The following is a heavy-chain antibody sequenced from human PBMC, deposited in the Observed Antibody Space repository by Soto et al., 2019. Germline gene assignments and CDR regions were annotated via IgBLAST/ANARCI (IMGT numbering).Heavy chain of an antibody. Sequence: QVQLVQSGAEVKKPGASVKVSCKASGYTFTSYDINWVRQATGQGLEWMGWMNPNSGNTGYAQKFQGRVTMTRNTSRSTAYVELSSLRSEDTAVYYCARGVETVTTFYGMDVWGQGTTVTVSS. CDR1: GYTFTSYD. CDR2: MNPNSGNT. V-gene: IGHV1-8*01. D-gene: IGHD4-17*01. J-gene: IGHJ6*02. CDR3: ARGVETVTTFYGMDV.